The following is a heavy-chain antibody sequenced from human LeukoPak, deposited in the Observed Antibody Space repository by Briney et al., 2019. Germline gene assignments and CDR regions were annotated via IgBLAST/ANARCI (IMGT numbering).Heavy chain of an antibody. CDR3: AKGISNWANLDY. V-gene: IGHV3-30*02. D-gene: IGHD7-27*01. J-gene: IGHJ4*02. CDR1: GFSLSSYG. Sequence: GGSLRLSCAASGFSLSSYGLYWVRQAPGKGLDWVAFSRHDEDGKYYADSVKGRFTISRDNSQNTLCLQMNSLRADDTAVYYCAKGISNWANLDYWGQGTLVTVSS. CDR2: SRHDEDGK.